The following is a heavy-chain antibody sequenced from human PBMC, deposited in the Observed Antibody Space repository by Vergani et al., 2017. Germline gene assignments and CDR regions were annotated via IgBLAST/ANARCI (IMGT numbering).Heavy chain of an antibody. V-gene: IGHV3-66*01. CDR1: GFTVSSNY. D-gene: IGHD2-15*01. CDR3: ARAGPYCSGGSCYMDYYFDY. Sequence: VQLVESGGGVVQPGRSLRLSCAASGFTVSSNYMSWVRQAPGKGLEWVSVIYSGGSTYYADSVKGRFTISRDNSKNTLYLQMNSLRAEDTAVYYCARAGPYCSGGSCYMDYYFDYWGQGTLVTVSS. CDR2: IYSGGST. J-gene: IGHJ4*02.